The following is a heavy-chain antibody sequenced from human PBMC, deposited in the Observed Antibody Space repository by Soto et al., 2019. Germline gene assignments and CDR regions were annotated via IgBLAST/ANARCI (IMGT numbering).Heavy chain of an antibody. Sequence: QVQLVESGGGVVQPGTSLRLSCTASGFTFNSYGIHWVRQAPGKGLEWLALIEYNAKNRFYADSVKGRFSISRDNSRNTVYLQVNGLRAAATAVYDCAREGDDYCSGTRCFHYYGLDVWCQWTTVIV. CDR2: IEYNAKNR. V-gene: IGHV3-33*05. CDR3: AREGDDYCSGTRCFHYYGLDV. D-gene: IGHD2-15*01. J-gene: IGHJ6*02. CDR1: GFTFNSYG.